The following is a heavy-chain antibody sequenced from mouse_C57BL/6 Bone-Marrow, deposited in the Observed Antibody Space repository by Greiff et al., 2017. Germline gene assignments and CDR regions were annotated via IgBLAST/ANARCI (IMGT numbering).Heavy chain of an antibody. CDR3: ERESRYDEYAK. D-gene: IGHD1-1*01. CDR1: GYTFTNYW. CDR2: IYPGGGYT. Sequence: VQLQQSGAELVRPGTSVKMSCKASGYTFTNYWIGWAKQRPGHGLEWIGDIYPGGGYTNYNEKFKGKATLTADKSSSTAYMQFSSLTSEDSAIYYCERESRYDEYAKGGQGTLVTVTA. V-gene: IGHV1-63*01. J-gene: IGHJ3*01.